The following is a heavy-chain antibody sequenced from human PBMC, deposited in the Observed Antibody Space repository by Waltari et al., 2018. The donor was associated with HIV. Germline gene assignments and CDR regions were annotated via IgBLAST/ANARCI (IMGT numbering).Heavy chain of an antibody. J-gene: IGHJ4*01. CDR1: GSTFSAYS. Sequence: EVQLVESGGGLVQPGGSLRLSCAASGSTFSAYSMHWVRQAPGKGLEWVSYISSSSSTIYYADSVKGRFTISRDNAKNSLYLQMNSLRAEDTAVYYCARDPVYSGSSLVYYFDYWGHGTLVTVSS. V-gene: IGHV3-48*01. D-gene: IGHD6-6*01. CDR3: ARDPVYSGSSLVYYFDY. CDR2: ISSSSSTI.